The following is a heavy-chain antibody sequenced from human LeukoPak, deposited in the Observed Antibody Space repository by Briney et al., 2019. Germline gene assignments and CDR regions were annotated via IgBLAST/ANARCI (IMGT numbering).Heavy chain of an antibody. CDR3: ANLGQTVNYDFWSGNPYNWFDP. J-gene: IGHJ5*02. Sequence: ASVKVSCKASGYTFTSYYMHWVRQAPGQGLEWMGIINPSGGSTSYAQKFQGRVTITTDESTSTAYMELSSLRSEDTAVYYCANLGQTVNYDFWSGNPYNWFDPWGQGTLVTVSS. CDR1: GYTFTSYY. D-gene: IGHD3-3*01. V-gene: IGHV1-46*03. CDR2: INPSGGST.